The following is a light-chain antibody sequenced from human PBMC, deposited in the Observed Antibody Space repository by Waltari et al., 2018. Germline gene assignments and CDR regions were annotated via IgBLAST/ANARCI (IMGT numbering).Light chain of an antibody. J-gene: IGKJ5*01. CDR2: GAS. Sequence: DIVMTQSPDFLAVSLGERATINCKSSQSLFSTSNSKTYISWYQQKPGQPPKLLSYGASTRGAGVPDRFSGSGSGTDFTLTISSLQAEDVAVYYCHHYYIPPLTFGQGTRLEIK. V-gene: IGKV4-1*01. CDR3: HHYYIPPLT. CDR1: QSLFSTSNSKTY.